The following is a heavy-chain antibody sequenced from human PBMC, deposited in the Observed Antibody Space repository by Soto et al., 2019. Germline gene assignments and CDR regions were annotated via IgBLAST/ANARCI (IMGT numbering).Heavy chain of an antibody. CDR2: ISSSSSYI. J-gene: IGHJ6*02. CDR1: GFTFSSYS. CDR3: ARDRPYYYYYGMDV. Sequence: LRLSCAASGFTFSSYSMNWVRQAPGKGLEWVSSISSSSSYIYYADSVKGRFTISRDNAKNSLYLQMNSLRAEDTAVYYCARDRPYYYYYGMDVWGQGTTVTVSS. V-gene: IGHV3-21*01.